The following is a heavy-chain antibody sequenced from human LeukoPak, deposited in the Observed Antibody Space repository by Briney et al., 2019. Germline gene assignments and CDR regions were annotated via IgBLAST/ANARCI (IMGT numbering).Heavy chain of an antibody. CDR2: ISRSGGST. V-gene: IGHV3-23*01. J-gene: IGHJ4*02. CDR1: GFTFSSYA. Sequence: PGGSLRLPCAASGFTFSSYAVSWVRQAPGKGLEWVSAISRSGGSTYYADSVKGRFTISRDNSKNTLYLQMNSLRAEDTAVYYCAKISSSWYFYYFDYWGQGTLVTVSS. D-gene: IGHD6-13*01. CDR3: AKISSSWYFYYFDY.